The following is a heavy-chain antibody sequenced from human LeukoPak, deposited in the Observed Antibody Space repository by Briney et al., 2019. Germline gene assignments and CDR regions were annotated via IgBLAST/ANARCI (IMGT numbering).Heavy chain of an antibody. Sequence: SETLSLTCTVSGGSTGSYYWTWIRQPPGKGLEWIGYIYYSGSTNYNPSLKSRVTISVDTSKNQFSLKLSSVTAADTAVYYCARGRGSSWYRLSQHYYMDVWGKGTTVTVSS. CDR2: IYYSGST. V-gene: IGHV4-59*12. CDR3: ARGRGSSWYRLSQHYYMDV. CDR1: GGSTGSYY. D-gene: IGHD6-13*01. J-gene: IGHJ6*03.